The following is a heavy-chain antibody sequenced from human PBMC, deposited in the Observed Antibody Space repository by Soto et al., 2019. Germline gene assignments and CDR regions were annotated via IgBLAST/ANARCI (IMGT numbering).Heavy chain of an antibody. Sequence: SETLSLTCTVSGGSISSYYWSWIRQPPGKGLEWIGYIYYSGSTNYNPSLKSRVTISVDTSKNQFSLKLSSVTVADTAVYFCARWVEVSLDYFDSWGQGIPVTVSS. J-gene: IGHJ4*02. V-gene: IGHV4-59*12. CDR3: ARWVEVSLDYFDS. CDR2: IYYSGST. D-gene: IGHD1-1*01. CDR1: GGSISSYY.